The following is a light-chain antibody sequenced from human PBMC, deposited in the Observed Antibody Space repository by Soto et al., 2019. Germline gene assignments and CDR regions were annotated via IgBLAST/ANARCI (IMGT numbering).Light chain of an antibody. Sequence: QSVLTQPASVSGSPGQSITISCTGTSSDVGSYNLVSWYQQHPGKAPKLMIYEGSKRHSGVSNRFSGSKSGNMASLTISGLQAEDEADYYCCSYASRDMYVFGTGTKLTVL. CDR2: EGS. CDR3: CSYASRDMYV. V-gene: IGLV2-23*01. CDR1: SSDVGSYNL. J-gene: IGLJ1*01.